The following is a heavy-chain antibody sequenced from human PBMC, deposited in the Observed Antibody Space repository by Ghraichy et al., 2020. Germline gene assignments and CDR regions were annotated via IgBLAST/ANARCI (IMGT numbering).Heavy chain of an antibody. V-gene: IGHV3-33*01. CDR3: ARYNGGNSAFDI. CDR2: IWYDGSNK. D-gene: IGHD4-23*01. Sequence: LRLSCAASGFTFSSYGMHWVRQAPGKGLEWVAVIWYDGSNKYHADSVKGRFTISRDNSKNMLYLQMNSLRVEDTAVYYCARYNGGNSAFDIWGQGTMVTVSS. CDR1: GFTFSSYG. J-gene: IGHJ3*02.